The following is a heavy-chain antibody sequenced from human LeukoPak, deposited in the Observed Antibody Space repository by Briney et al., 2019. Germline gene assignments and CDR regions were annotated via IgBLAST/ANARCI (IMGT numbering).Heavy chain of an antibody. Sequence: PGGSLRLSCAASGFTFSSYGMHWVRQAPGKGLEGVAFIRYDGSNKYYADSVKGRFTSSGDNSKNTLYLQMNSLRAEDTAVYYCAKDRIAVAGPPYYFDYWGQGTLVTVSS. J-gene: IGHJ4*01. CDR2: IRYDGSNK. CDR3: AKDRIAVAGPPYYFDY. D-gene: IGHD6-19*01. CDR1: GFTFSSYG. V-gene: IGHV3-30*02.